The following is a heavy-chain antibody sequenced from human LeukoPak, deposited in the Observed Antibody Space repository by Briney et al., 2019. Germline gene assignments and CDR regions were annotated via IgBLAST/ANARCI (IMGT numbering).Heavy chain of an antibody. J-gene: IGHJ4*02. CDR1: GASINDYY. V-gene: IGHV4-59*01. Sequence: SETLSLTCSVSGASINDYYWTWIRQPPGKGLEWIGYVYHTGTSGYHPSLKSRVAMSLDTSKNQVSLKLRSVSAADTAVYFCTRVVNGGHFDYWGQGTLVTVSS. CDR2: VYHTGTS. D-gene: IGHD2-8*01. CDR3: TRVVNGGHFDY.